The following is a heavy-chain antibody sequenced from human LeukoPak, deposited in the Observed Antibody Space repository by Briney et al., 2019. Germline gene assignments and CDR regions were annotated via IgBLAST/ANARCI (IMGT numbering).Heavy chain of an antibody. CDR1: GYTFTGYY. J-gene: IGHJ5*01. CDR2: INANSGDT. D-gene: IGHD2-2*01. CDR3: ARADASRWFDY. V-gene: IGHV1-2*02. Sequence: ASVKVSCKASGYTFTGYYMHWVRQATGQGLEWMGWINANSGDTGYAQKFQGRVTMTRDTSVSTAYMSRLRSDDTAVYFCARADASRWFDYWGQGALVTVSS.